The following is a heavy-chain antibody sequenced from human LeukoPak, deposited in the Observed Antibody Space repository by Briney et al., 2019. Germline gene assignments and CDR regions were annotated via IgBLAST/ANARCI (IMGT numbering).Heavy chain of an antibody. V-gene: IGHV1-69*04. CDR1: GGTFSSYA. J-gene: IGHJ4*02. Sequence: GSSVKVSCKASGGTFSSYAISWVRQAPGQGLEWMGRIIPILGIANYAQKFQGRVTITADKSTSTAYMELSSLRSEDTAVYYCARDPQLVLRTRLDYWGQGTLVTVSS. D-gene: IGHD6-6*01. CDR2: IIPILGIA. CDR3: ARDPQLVLRTRLDY.